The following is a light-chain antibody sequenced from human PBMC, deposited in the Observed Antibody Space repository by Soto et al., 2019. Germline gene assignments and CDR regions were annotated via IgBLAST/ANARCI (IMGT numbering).Light chain of an antibody. CDR3: QQYHNWPPLT. Sequence: ETLMTQSPATLSASPGERVTLSCRASQNINFNLAWYQQKHGQAPRVLIYGASSMVSGIPDRFSGSGSGTDFTLTISRLEHDDFAFYYCQQYHNWPPLTFGGGTRVEIK. J-gene: IGKJ4*01. CDR1: QNINFN. CDR2: GAS. V-gene: IGKV3D-15*01.